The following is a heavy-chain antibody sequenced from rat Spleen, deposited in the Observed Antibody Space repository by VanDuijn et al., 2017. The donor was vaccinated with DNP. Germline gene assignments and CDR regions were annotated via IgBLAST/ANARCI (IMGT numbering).Heavy chain of an antibody. CDR1: GFTFSNYY. J-gene: IGHJ2*01. Sequence: EVQLVESGGGLVQPGRSLKLSCAASGFTFSNYYMAWVRQAPTKGLELVATISYDGSSTYYRDSVKGRFTISRENAKSSLHLQMDSLRSEDTATYYCARVWEPWGQGVMVTVSS. CDR3: ARVWEP. D-gene: IGHD1-3*01. CDR2: ISYDGSST. V-gene: IGHV5-17*01.